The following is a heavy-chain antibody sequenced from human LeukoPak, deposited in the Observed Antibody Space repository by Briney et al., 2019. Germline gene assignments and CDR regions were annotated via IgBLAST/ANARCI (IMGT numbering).Heavy chain of an antibody. J-gene: IGHJ4*02. CDR3: ASILGSGSVRYPFDF. CDR2: IYLCGKT. Sequence: PSETLSLTCTVSGGSISSYYWSWIPQPPGKGLEWIGYIYLCGKTNYNPPLQRRITISVDTSKNQFSLKLSSVTAADTAVYYCASILGSGSVRYPFDFWGRGTQVTVSS. V-gene: IGHV4-59*01. D-gene: IGHD3-10*01. CDR1: GGSISSYY.